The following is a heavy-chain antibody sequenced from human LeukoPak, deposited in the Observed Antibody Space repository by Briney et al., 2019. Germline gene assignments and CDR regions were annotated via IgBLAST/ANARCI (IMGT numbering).Heavy chain of an antibody. V-gene: IGHV3-9*01. J-gene: IGHJ5*02. CDR2: ISWNSGSI. D-gene: IGHD2-15*01. CDR3: AKSYQLLPAWFDP. CDR1: GFAFSSYA. Sequence: PGGSLRLSCTASGFAFSSYAMSWVRQAPGKGLEWVSGISWNSGSIGYADSVKGRFTISRDNAKNSLYLQMNSLRAEDTALYYCAKSYQLLPAWFDPWGQGTLVTVSS.